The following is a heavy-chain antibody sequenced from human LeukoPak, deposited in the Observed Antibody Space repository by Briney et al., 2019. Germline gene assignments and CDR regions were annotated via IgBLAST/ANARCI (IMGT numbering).Heavy chain of an antibody. CDR2: INHSGST. J-gene: IGHJ4*02. CDR3: ARGLWATVTSKRNY. V-gene: IGHV4-34*01. CDR1: GGSFSGYY. D-gene: IGHD4-17*01. Sequence: SETLSLTCAVYGGSFSGYYWSWIRQPPGKGLEWIGEINHSGSTNYNPSLKSRVTISVDTSKNQFSLKLSSVTAADTAVYYCARGLWATVTSKRNYWGQGTLVTVSS.